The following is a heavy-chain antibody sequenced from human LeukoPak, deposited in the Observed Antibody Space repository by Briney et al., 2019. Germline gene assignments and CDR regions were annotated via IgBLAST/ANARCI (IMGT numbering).Heavy chain of an antibody. CDR3: AREDCSGGSCYGGFDC. CDR1: GDSVSSNSAA. V-gene: IGHV6-1*01. Sequence: SQTISLTCAISGDSVSSNSAAWNWIRQSPSRGLEWLGRTYQRSKWYNDYALSVKSRITINPDTSKNQFSLQLNSVTPEDTAVYYCAREDCSGGSCYGGFDCWGQGTLVTVSS. J-gene: IGHJ4*02. D-gene: IGHD2-15*01. CDR2: TYQRSKWYN.